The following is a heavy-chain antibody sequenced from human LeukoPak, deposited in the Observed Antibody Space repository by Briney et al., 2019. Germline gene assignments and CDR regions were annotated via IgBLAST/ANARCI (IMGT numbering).Heavy chain of an antibody. CDR2: ISGRADNT. Sequence: GGSLRLSCAASGFTFNNYAMSWVPQAPGKGLEWVSAISGRADNTYYADSVKGRFAISRDNSKNTLYLQKNSLRADDTAVYFCARTSLRYFGSGSYSLDVCDFWGEGTMVTVSS. CDR1: GFTFNNYA. V-gene: IGHV3-23*01. D-gene: IGHD3-10*01. CDR3: ARTSLRYFGSGSYSLDVCDF. J-gene: IGHJ3*01.